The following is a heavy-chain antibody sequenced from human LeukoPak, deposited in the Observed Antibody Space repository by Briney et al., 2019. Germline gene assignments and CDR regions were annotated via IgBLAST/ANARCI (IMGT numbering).Heavy chain of an antibody. CDR3: ARSSLRYFDWLLTNFDY. D-gene: IGHD3-9*01. Sequence: SVKVSCKASGCTFSSYAISWVRQAPGQGLEWMGRIIPIFGTANYAQKFQGRVTITTDESTSTAYMELSSLRSEDTAVYYCARSSLRYFDWLLTNFDYWGQGTLVTVSS. V-gene: IGHV1-69*05. CDR1: GCTFSSYA. CDR2: IIPIFGTA. J-gene: IGHJ4*02.